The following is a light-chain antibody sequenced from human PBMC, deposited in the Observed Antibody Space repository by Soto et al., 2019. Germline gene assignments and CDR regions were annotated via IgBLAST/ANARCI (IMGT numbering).Light chain of an antibody. V-gene: IGLV2-14*01. CDR3: SSYASGTTHVV. Sequence: QSALTQPASVSGSPGQSITISCTGTSSDIGGYNYVSWYQQYPGKAPKLMIYEVSNRPSGVSNRFSGSKSGNAASLTISGLQAEDEADYYCSSYASGTTHVVFGGGTKPPS. J-gene: IGLJ2*01. CDR2: EVS. CDR1: SSDIGGYNY.